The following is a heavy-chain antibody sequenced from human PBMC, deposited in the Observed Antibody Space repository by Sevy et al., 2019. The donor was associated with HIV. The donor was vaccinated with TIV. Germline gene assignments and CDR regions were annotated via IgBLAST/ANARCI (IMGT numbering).Heavy chain of an antibody. D-gene: IGHD4-17*01. Sequence: ASVKVSCKASAYTFTHYALHWVRQAPGQSLEWMGWIVLGNGKTKYSQKFQDRVTFTRDTSAGLAYMEVRSLRSEDTAVYYCVRGWGITVTNFDFWGQGTLVTVSS. V-gene: IGHV1-3*01. CDR1: AYTFTHYA. CDR2: IVLGNGKT. CDR3: VRGWGITVTNFDF. J-gene: IGHJ4*02.